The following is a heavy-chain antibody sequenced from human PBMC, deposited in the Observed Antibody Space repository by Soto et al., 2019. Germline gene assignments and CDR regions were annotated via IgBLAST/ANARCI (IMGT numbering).Heavy chain of an antibody. CDR2: IKQDGSEK. V-gene: IGHV3-7*01. Sequence: GGSLRLSCAASGFTFSSYWMSWVRQAPGKGLEWVANIKQDGSEKYYVDSVKGRFTISRDNAKNSLYLQMNSLRAEDTAVYYCARDLAIRDSGYYYYYYGMDVWGQGTTVTVSS. CDR3: ARDLAIRDSGYYYYYYGMDV. CDR1: GFTFSSYW. D-gene: IGHD3-3*02. J-gene: IGHJ6*02.